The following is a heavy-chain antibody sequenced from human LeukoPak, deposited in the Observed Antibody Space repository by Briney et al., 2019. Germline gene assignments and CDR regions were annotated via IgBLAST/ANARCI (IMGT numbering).Heavy chain of an antibody. CDR1: GSPFTGYY. V-gene: IGHV1-46*01. D-gene: IGHD2-15*01. Sequence: ASVKVSCKASGSPFTGYYVHWVRQAPGQGLEWMGIINPSGGTTSYAQKFQGRVTMTRDTSTSTVYMELNSLRADDTSVYYCARDGLAIVDYWGQGTLVTVSS. J-gene: IGHJ4*02. CDR2: INPSGGTT. CDR3: ARDGLAIVDY.